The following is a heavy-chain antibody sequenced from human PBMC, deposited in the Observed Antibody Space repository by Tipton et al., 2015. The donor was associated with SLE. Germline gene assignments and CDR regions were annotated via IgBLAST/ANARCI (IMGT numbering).Heavy chain of an antibody. CDR3: ARARGYSGYDSLLDY. D-gene: IGHD5-12*01. CDR1: GFTFSSYW. V-gene: IGHV3-74*01. J-gene: IGHJ4*02. Sequence: GSLRLSCAASGFTFSSYWMHWVRQAPGKGLVWVSRINSDGSSTSYADSVKGRFTISRDNAKNTLYLQMNSLRAEDTAVYYCARARGYSGYDSLLDYWGQGTLVTVSS. CDR2: INSDGSST.